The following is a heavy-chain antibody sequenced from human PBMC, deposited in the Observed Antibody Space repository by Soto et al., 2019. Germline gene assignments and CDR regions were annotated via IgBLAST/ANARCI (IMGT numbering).Heavy chain of an antibody. CDR1: GFTFSSYG. D-gene: IGHD2-2*01. J-gene: IGHJ5*02. CDR2: ISYAGSNK. Sequence: QVPLVESGGGVVQPGRSLRLSCAASGFTFSSYGMHWVRQAPGKGLEWVAVISYAGSNKYYADSVKGRFTISRDNSKNTLYLQMNSLRAEDTAVYYCAKDNCISTSCYRLYNWFDPWGQGTLVTVSS. V-gene: IGHV3-30*18. CDR3: AKDNCISTSCYRLYNWFDP.